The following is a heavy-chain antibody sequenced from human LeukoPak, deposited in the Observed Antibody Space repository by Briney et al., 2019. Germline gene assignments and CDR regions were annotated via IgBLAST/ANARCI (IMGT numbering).Heavy chain of an antibody. CDR2: ISYDGSNK. CDR1: GFTFSSYA. D-gene: IGHD3-10*01. V-gene: IGHV3-30-3*01. CDR3: AKDLITMVRGVLDY. Sequence: GGSLGLSCAASGFTFSSYAMHWVRQAPGKGLEWVAVISYDGSNKYYADSVKGRFTISRDNSKNTLYLQMNSLRAEDTAVYYCAKDLITMVRGVLDYWGQGTLVTVSS. J-gene: IGHJ4*02.